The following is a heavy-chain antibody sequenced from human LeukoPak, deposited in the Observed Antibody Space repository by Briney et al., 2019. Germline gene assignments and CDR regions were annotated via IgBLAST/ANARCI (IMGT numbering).Heavy chain of an antibody. V-gene: IGHV3-33*01. CDR3: ARGTHVDTAMVDY. D-gene: IGHD5-18*01. Sequence: GGSLRLSCAASGFTFSSYGMHWVRQAPGKGLEWVAVIWYDGSNKYYPDSVKGRFTIPRDNSKKTLDLQMNSLNAEDTALYYCARGTHVDTAMVDYWGQGALVTVSS. CDR2: IWYDGSNK. J-gene: IGHJ4*02. CDR1: GFTFSSYG.